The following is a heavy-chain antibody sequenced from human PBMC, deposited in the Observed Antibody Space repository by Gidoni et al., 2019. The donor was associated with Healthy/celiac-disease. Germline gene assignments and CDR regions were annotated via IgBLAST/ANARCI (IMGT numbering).Heavy chain of an antibody. J-gene: IGHJ4*02. Sequence: EVKLLESGGGLVQPGGSLRLSCAASGFTESSSAMSWVRQAPGKGLGWFSAIIGIGVSTYYSDSVKGRFPISRDNSKNTLYLQMNSLRAEDTAVYYCAKEASGRVPAAVTDYWGQGTLVTVSS. D-gene: IGHD2-2*01. CDR3: AKEASGRVPAAVTDY. CDR2: IIGIGVST. CDR1: GFTESSSA. V-gene: IGHV3-23*01.